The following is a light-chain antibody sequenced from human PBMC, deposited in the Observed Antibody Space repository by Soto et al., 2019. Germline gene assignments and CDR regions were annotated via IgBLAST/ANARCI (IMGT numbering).Light chain of an antibody. CDR2: GAS. Sequence: EIVLAQSPCTLSLSPGERATLSCRASQSVSSNLLAWYQEKPGQAPRLLIYGASTRATGIPDRFSGSGSGTDLTLAISTLEPEDFAVYYCRQYGRSLASAIGGGTKVEI. CDR3: RQYGRSLASA. J-gene: IGKJ4*01. V-gene: IGKV3-20*01. CDR1: QSVSSNL.